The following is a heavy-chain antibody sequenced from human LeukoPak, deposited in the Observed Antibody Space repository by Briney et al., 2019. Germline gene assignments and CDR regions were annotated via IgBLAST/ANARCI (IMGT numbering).Heavy chain of an antibody. J-gene: IGHJ4*02. D-gene: IGHD1-26*01. Sequence: PSETLSLTCTVSGGSISSYYWSWIRQPAGKGLEWIGRIYTSGSTNYNPSLKSRVTMSVDTSKNQFSLKLSSVTAADTAVYYCAGTYSGSYPYPLDYWGQGTLVTVSS. CDR3: AGTYSGSYPYPLDY. V-gene: IGHV4-4*07. CDR2: IYTSGST. CDR1: GGSISSYY.